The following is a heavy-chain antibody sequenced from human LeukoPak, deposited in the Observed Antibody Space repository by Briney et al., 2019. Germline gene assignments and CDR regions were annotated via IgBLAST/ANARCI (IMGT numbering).Heavy chain of an antibody. D-gene: IGHD1-14*01. J-gene: IGHJ4*02. CDR2: ITSSASTI. CDR1: GFTFSDYY. V-gene: IGHV3-11*01. CDR3: ASAYRSYYVDY. Sequence: GGSLRLSCAASGFTFSDYYMSWIRQAPGKGLEWVSYITSSASTISYADSVKGRFTISRDNAKNSLYLQMNSLRAEDTAVYYCASAYRSYYVDYWGQGTLVTVSS.